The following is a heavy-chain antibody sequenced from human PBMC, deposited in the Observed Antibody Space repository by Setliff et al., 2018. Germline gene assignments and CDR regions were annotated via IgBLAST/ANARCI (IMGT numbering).Heavy chain of an antibody. Sequence: ASVKVSCKASGYTFVNYGINWVRQAPGQGLEWVGWIKTFSFKANYAQKFQDRVTITTDTSTTTVHMELRGLRFDDTATYYCARFRVSSGGYNYYTMDVGGQGTTVTVSS. CDR2: IKTFSFKA. V-gene: IGHV1-18*01. CDR3: ARFRVSSGGYNYYTMDV. J-gene: IGHJ6*02. CDR1: GYTFVNYG. D-gene: IGHD1-26*01.